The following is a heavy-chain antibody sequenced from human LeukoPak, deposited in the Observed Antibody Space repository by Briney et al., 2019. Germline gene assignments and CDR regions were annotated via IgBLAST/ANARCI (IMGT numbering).Heavy chain of an antibody. V-gene: IGHV3-30*02. CDR2: IRYDGSNK. D-gene: IGHD3-9*01. J-gene: IGHJ4*02. CDR1: GFTFSSYG. Sequence: GGSLRLSCAASGFTFSSYGMHWVRQAPGKGLEWVAFIRYDGSNKYYADSVKGRFTISRDNSKNTLYLQMNSLRAEDTAVYYCAKDPHPRYLRNFDYWGQGTLVTVSS. CDR3: AKDPHPRYLRNFDY.